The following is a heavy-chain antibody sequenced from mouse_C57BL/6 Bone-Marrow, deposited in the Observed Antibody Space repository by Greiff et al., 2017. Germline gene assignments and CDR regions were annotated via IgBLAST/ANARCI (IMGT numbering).Heavy chain of an antibody. Sequence: QVQLKESGPGLVAPSQSLSITCTVSGFSLTSYGVDWVRQPPGKGLEWLGVIWVGGSTNYNSSLMSRLGIRKDNSKSQVFLKMNSLPTDDTAMYYCAKRGAYYSNYAYAMDYWDRGTSVTVSS. CDR2: IWVGGST. D-gene: IGHD2-5*01. V-gene: IGHV2-9*01. CDR1: GFSLTSYG. CDR3: AKRGAYYSNYAYAMDY. J-gene: IGHJ4*01.